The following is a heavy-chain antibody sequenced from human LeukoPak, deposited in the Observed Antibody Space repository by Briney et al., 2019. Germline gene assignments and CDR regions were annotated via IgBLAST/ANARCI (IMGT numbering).Heavy chain of an antibody. Sequence: ASVKVSCKASGYTFTTHGISWVRQAPGQGLEWIGWIFTYNGKTNYAQILQARVTMTTDTSTSTAYMELRSLRSDDTAVYYCARVGIPTWYYYFDSWGQGTLVTVSS. CDR1: GYTFTTHG. D-gene: IGHD1-26*01. CDR3: ARVGIPTWYYYFDS. J-gene: IGHJ4*02. V-gene: IGHV1-18*01. CDR2: IFTYNGKT.